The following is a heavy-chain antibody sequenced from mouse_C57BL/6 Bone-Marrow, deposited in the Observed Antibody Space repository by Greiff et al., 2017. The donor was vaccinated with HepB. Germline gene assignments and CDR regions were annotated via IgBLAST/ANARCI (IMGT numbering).Heavy chain of an antibody. Sequence: EVKVVESGAELVKPGASVKLSCTASGFNIKDYYMHWVKQRTEQGLEWIGRIDPEDGETKYAPKFQGKATITADTSSNTAYLQLSSLTSEDTAVYYCAQFLYYGSSPWYFDVWGTGTTVTVSS. J-gene: IGHJ1*03. CDR1: GFNIKDYY. D-gene: IGHD1-1*01. V-gene: IGHV14-2*01. CDR3: AQFLYYGSSPWYFDV. CDR2: IDPEDGET.